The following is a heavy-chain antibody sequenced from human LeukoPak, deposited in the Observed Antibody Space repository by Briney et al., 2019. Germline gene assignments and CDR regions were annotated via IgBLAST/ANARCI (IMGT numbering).Heavy chain of an antibody. D-gene: IGHD3-10*01. CDR3: SKDLTSDFGGDFDP. CDR2: IKQDGSEK. J-gene: IGHJ5*02. CDR1: GFTFSSYW. Sequence: GGSLRLSCAASGFTFSSYWMSWVRQAPGKGLEWVANIKQDGSEKYYVDSVKGRFTISRDNAKNSLYLQMNSLRAEDTAVYYCSKDLTSDFGGDFDPWGQGTVVTVSS. V-gene: IGHV3-7*01.